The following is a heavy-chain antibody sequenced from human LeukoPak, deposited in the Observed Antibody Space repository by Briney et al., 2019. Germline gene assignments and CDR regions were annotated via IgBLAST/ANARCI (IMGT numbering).Heavy chain of an antibody. D-gene: IGHD1-26*01. CDR2: SGNKANSYTT. J-gene: IGHJ4*02. CDR3: ARDLIVGRGLDY. CDR1: GFTFSDHY. Sequence: GGSLRLSCVASGFTFSDHYMDWVRQAPGKGLEWVGRSGNKANSYTTDYAASVKGRFTISRDDSKNSLYLQMDSLKADDTAVYYCARDLIVGRGLDYWGQGTLVTVSS. V-gene: IGHV3-72*01.